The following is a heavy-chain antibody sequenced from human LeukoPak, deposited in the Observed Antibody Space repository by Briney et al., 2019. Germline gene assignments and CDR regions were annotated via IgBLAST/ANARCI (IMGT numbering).Heavy chain of an antibody. J-gene: IGHJ4*02. V-gene: IGHV1-2*02. CDR1: GYTFTGYL. Sequence: ASVKVSCKASGYTFTGYLIHWVRQAPGQGLEYMGWINPNTGATEYALKFRGRVTMTRYTSTSTASMELSRLRSDDTAVYFCGRDLSTSATWELDHWGQGTLVTVSS. CDR2: INPNTGAT. D-gene: IGHD6-25*01. CDR3: GRDLSTSATWELDH.